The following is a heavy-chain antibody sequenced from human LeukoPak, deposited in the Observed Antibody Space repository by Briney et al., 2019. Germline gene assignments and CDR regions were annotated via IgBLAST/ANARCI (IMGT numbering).Heavy chain of an antibody. Sequence: SETLSLTCTVSGGSISSYYWSWIRQPPGKGLEWIGYIYYSGSTNYSPSLKSRVTISVDTSKNQFSLKLSSVTAADTAVYYCARARGYSYGRGFRFDYWGQGTLVTVSS. CDR3: ARARGYSYGRGFRFDY. CDR2: IYYSGST. CDR1: GGSISSYY. J-gene: IGHJ4*02. D-gene: IGHD5-18*01. V-gene: IGHV4-59*08.